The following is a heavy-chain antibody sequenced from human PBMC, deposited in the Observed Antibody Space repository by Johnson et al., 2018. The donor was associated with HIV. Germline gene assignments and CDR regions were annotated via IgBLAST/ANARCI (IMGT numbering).Heavy chain of an antibody. CDR2: ISYDGSNK. CDR1: GFTFSNYT. Sequence: QVQLVESGGGVVQPGRSLRLSCAASGFTFSNYTIHWVRQAPGKGLAWVAVISYDGSNKYYADSVKGRFTISRDNSKNTLYLQMHSLRSEDTAVYYCARDRAILAARPAGAFDVWGPGTMVTVSS. D-gene: IGHD6-6*01. CDR3: ARDRAILAARPAGAFDV. J-gene: IGHJ3*01. V-gene: IGHV3-30-3*01.